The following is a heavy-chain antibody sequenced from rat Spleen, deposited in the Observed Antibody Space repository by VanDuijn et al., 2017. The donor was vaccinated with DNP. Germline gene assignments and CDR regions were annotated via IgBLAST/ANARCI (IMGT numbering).Heavy chain of an antibody. D-gene: IGHD1-11*01. CDR1: GFIFSNYW. Sequence: EVQLVESGGGPVQPGRSLKLSCVASGFIFSNYWMTWIRQAPGKGLEWVASITNTGDSIYYSDSVKGRFSLTRDNAKSTLYLQMNSLRSEDTATYYCTRGPNYGGYADYFDYWGQGVMVTVSS. CDR2: ITNTGDSI. J-gene: IGHJ2*01. CDR3: TRGPNYGGYADYFDY. V-gene: IGHV5-31*01.